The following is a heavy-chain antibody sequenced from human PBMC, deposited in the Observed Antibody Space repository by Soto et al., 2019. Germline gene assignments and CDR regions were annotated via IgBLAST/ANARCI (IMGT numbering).Heavy chain of an antibody. J-gene: IGHJ4*02. CDR3: TREFMGAIGGY. CDR1: GFTFSSYA. D-gene: IGHD1-26*01. CDR2: ITGSGAST. Sequence: EVQLLESGGGLVQPGGSLRLSCAASGFTFSSYAMSWVRQAPGKGLEWVSGITGSGASTYYAGSVKGRFTISRDNSMDTLYVQMNSLRAEDTAVYYCTREFMGAIGGYWGQGILVTVSS. V-gene: IGHV3-23*01.